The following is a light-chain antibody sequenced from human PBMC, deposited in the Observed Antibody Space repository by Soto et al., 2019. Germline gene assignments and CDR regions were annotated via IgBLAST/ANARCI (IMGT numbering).Light chain of an antibody. J-gene: IGKJ5*01. CDR1: QSISSW. CDR3: QQYNSYLIT. V-gene: IGKV1-5*01. CDR2: DAS. Sequence: DIQMTQSPSTLSASVGDRVTITCRASQSISSWLAWYQQKPGKAPKLLIYDASSLESGVPSRFSGSGSGTEFTLTISSLKPDDFATYYGQQYNSYLITFGQGTRLEIK.